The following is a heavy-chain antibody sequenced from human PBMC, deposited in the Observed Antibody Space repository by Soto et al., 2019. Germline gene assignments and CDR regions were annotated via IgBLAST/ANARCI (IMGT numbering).Heavy chain of an antibody. J-gene: IGHJ4*02. CDR2: IRQDGSQK. CDR3: ARGGYCSSTSCSLFDC. CDR1: GFTFSTYW. D-gene: IGHD2-2*03. V-gene: IGHV3-7*01. Sequence: VQLVESGGGLVQPGGSLRLSCAASGFTFSTYWMSWVRQAPGKGLEWVANIRQDGSQKYYVDSVKGRFTISRDNANNSLYLQMNSLRADDTAVYYCARGGYCSSTSCSLFDCWGQGTLVTVSS.